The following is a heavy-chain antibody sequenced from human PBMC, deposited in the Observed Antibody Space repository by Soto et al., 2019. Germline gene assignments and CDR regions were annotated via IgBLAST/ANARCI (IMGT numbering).Heavy chain of an antibody. Sequence: EVQLVDSGGGLVQPGGSLTLSCAASEFTFRSYWMHWVRQSPGKGLVWVSRISGDGSSTTYADSVRGRFTISRDNAKNTVYLQMDSLRAEDTAVYYCARSLRGTYGAFDLWCQGTMVTVSS. J-gene: IGHJ3*01. CDR2: ISGDGSST. V-gene: IGHV3-74*01. CDR1: EFTFRSYW. CDR3: ARSLRGTYGAFDL. D-gene: IGHD1-7*01.